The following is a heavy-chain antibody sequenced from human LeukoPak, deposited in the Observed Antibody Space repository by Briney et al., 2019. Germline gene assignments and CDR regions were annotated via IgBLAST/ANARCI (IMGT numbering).Heavy chain of an antibody. CDR2: INAGNGNT. D-gene: IGHD3-3*01. J-gene: IGHJ6*02. Sequence: ASVKVSCKASGYTFTSYAMHWVRQAPGQRLEWMGWINAGNGNTKYSQKLQGRVTMTRNTSISTAYMELSSLRSEDTAVYYCARGPSITIFGVVIPPDYYYYYGMDVWGQGTTVTVSS. V-gene: IGHV1-3*01. CDR1: GYTFTSYA. CDR3: ARGPSITIFGVVIPPDYYYYYGMDV.